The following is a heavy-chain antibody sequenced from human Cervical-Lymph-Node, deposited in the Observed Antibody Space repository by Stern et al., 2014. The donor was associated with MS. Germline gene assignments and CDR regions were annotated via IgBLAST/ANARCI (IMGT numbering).Heavy chain of an antibody. J-gene: IGHJ6*02. Sequence: EVQLVESGGGLVKPGGSLRLSCAASGFTFSNTYMTWIRQAPGKGLEWVGLIKSKTDGGTTENAAPVKGRFTISRDDSENTLYLQMNSLKTEDTAVYYCTTASYWRVDVWGQGTTVTVSS. CDR2: IKSKTDGGTT. D-gene: IGHD2-8*02. V-gene: IGHV3-15*01. CDR1: GFTFSNTY. CDR3: TTASYWRVDV.